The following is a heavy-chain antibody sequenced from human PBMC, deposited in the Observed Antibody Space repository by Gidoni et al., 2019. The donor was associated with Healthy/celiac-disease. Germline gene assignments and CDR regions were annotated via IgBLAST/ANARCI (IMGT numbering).Heavy chain of an antibody. J-gene: IGHJ4*02. Sequence: EVQLVQSGAEVKKPGEALKISCKGSGYRFTRYWIGWVRQMPGKGLEWMGIIYPGDSDTRYSPSFQGQVTISADKSISTAYLQWSSLKASDTAMYYCARHPYYDFWSGYLFDYWGQGTLVTVSS. V-gene: IGHV5-51*01. CDR3: ARHPYYDFWSGYLFDY. D-gene: IGHD3-3*01. CDR1: GYRFTRYW. CDR2: IYPGDSDT.